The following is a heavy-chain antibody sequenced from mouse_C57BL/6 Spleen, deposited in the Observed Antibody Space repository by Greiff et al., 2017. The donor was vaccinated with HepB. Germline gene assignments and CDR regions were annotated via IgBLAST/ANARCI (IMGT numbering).Heavy chain of an antibody. Sequence: DVQLQESGGGLVKPGGSLKLSCAASGFTFSSYAMSWVRQTPEKRLEWVAYISSGGDYIYYADTVKGRFTISRDNARNTLYLQMSSLKSEDTAMYYCASRNYYGSSYWYFDVWGTGTTVTVSS. CDR3: ASRNYYGSSYWYFDV. CDR1: GFTFSSYA. CDR2: ISSGGDYI. V-gene: IGHV5S21*01. D-gene: IGHD1-1*01. J-gene: IGHJ1*03.